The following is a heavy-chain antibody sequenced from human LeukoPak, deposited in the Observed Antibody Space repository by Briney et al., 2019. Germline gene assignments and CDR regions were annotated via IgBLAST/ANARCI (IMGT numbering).Heavy chain of an antibody. CDR1: GFNFGTYW. CDR2: IRQDGSVK. CDR3: ASSHDSSGND. V-gene: IGHV3-7*01. J-gene: IGHJ4*02. D-gene: IGHD3-22*01. Sequence: PGGSLRLSCAASGFNFGTYWISWVRQAPGKGLEWLANIRQDGSVKFYVDSVKGRFTISRDNAKSSLYLQMNSLRVEDTAVYYCASSHDSSGNDWGQGTLVTVSS.